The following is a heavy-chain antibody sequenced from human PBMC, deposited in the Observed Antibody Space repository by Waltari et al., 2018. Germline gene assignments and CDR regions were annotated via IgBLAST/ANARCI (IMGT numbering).Heavy chain of an antibody. CDR3: ARDDATTGHLDS. D-gene: IGHD1-1*01. V-gene: IGHV1-69*08. J-gene: IGHJ4*02. Sequence: QVQMVQSGAEVKKPGSSVKVSCKTSGGTLSDYTINWVRQAPGQGLEWMGRIIPICGKANYAQKFQGRVTFTADKSTHTAYMEVSGLTSEDTALYYCARDDATTGHLDSWGQGTPVTISS. CDR1: GGTLSDYT. CDR2: IIPICGKA.